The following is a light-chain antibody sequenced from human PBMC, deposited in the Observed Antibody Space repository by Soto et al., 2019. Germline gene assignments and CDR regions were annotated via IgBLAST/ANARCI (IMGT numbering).Light chain of an antibody. CDR2: KDR. Sequence: SYELTQPPSVSVSPGQTARITCSGDALPKQYAYWYQQKPGQAPVLVIYKDRERPSGIPERFSGSRSGTAVTLTISGVQAEDEAVYFCQSTDSSGTYRVFGGGTKVTVL. CDR1: ALPKQY. V-gene: IGLV3-25*02. J-gene: IGLJ2*01. CDR3: QSTDSSGTYRV.